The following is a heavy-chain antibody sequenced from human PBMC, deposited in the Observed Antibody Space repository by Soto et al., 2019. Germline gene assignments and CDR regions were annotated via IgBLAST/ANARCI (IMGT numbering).Heavy chain of an antibody. CDR1: GFTFSSYS. J-gene: IGHJ4*02. D-gene: IGHD5-18*01. V-gene: IGHV3-21*01. CDR2: ISSSSSYI. Sequence: PGGSLRLSCAASGFTFSSYSMNWVRQAPGKGLEWVSSISSSSSYIYYADSVKGRFTISRDNAKNSLYLQMNSLRAEDTAVYYCARASSAMVTWEFDYWGQGTLVPVSS. CDR3: ARASSAMVTWEFDY.